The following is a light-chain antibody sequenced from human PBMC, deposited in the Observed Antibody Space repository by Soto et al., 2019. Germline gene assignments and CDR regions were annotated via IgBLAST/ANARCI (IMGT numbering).Light chain of an antibody. J-gene: IGKJ2*01. V-gene: IGKV2-28*01. Sequence: DIVMTQSPLSLPVTPGEPASISCRSSQSLLHSNGYNYLYCYLQKPVQSAQLLIYLGANRASGVAARCSGSRSCTDFTMKIIRGEAEDVGVYYCMQALEPAWTFGQGTKLEIK. CDR3: MQALEPAWT. CDR2: LGA. CDR1: QSLLHSNGYNY.